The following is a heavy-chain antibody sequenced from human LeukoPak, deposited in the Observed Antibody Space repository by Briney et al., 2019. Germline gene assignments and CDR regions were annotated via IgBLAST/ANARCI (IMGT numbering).Heavy chain of an antibody. CDR2: VLYDGSSR. Sequence: GGSLRLSCAASGFTFNSHAMHWVRQAPGKGLEWVAIVLYDGSSRYNADSVKGRFTISRDNSKNTLYVQMNSLRADDTAVYYCARDHGGGSWYYFDYWGQGTLVTVSS. J-gene: IGHJ4*02. CDR1: GFTFNSHA. V-gene: IGHV3-30*04. CDR3: ARDHGGGSWYYFDY. D-gene: IGHD2-15*01.